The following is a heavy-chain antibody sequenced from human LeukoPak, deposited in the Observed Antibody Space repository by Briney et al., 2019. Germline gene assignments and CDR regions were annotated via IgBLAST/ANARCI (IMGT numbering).Heavy chain of an antibody. D-gene: IGHD2-2*01. CDR3: ARVQYQLLFEGNWCDP. CDR1: GYTFTGYY. V-gene: IGHV1-2*02. Sequence: ASVKVSCKASGYTFTGYYIHWVRQPPGQGLEWMGWINPNSGDTHYAQKFQGRVTMTRDTSISTAYIDLNSLISDDTAVYYCARVQYQLLFEGNWCDPWGQGTRVSVST. CDR2: INPNSGDT. J-gene: IGHJ5*02.